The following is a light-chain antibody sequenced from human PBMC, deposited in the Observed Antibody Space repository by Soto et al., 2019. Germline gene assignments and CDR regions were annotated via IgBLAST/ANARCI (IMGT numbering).Light chain of an antibody. CDR2: DAS. CDR3: QQRSNWPPIT. V-gene: IGKV3-11*01. CDR1: QSVFNN. J-gene: IGKJ5*01. Sequence: EIVLTQSPATLSLSPGERSTPSCWASQSVFNNLAWYQQKPGQAPRLLIYDASNRATGIPARFSGSGSGTDFTLTISSLEPEDFAVYYCQQRSNWPPITFGQGTRLEIK.